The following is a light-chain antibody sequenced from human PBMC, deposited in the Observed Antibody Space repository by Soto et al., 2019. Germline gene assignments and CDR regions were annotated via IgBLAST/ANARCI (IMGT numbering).Light chain of an antibody. J-gene: IGKJ2*02. CDR3: QQYYRSCT. Sequence: EIQLTQSPATLSASVGDRATITCRASQSVTDWLAWYQQKPGQAPKLLIYDASSLQSGVQSRVSGSGSGTEFSLTISRLQPDDVATYYLQQYYRSCTFGQGTKLEIK. V-gene: IGKV1-5*01. CDR2: DAS. CDR1: QSVTDW.